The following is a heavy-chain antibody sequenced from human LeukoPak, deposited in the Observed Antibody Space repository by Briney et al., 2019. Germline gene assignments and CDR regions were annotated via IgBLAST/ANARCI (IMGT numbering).Heavy chain of an antibody. CDR3: AIGHYRNIPG. CDR2: IYTDGST. Sequence: GGSLRLSCAASGFTVSSKYMNWVRQAPGKGLEWGSVIYTDGSTYYADSVRARFSISRDDSKNTLSLQMNSLRAEDTAVYYCAIGHYRNIPGWGQGTLVTVSS. D-gene: IGHD1/OR15-1a*01. V-gene: IGHV3-66*01. CDR1: GFTVSSKY. J-gene: IGHJ4*02.